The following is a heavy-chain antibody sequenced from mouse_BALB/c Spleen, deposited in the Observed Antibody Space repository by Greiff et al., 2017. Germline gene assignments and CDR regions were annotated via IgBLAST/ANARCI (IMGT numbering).Heavy chain of an antibody. CDR3: ARDYYGNLCAMDY. CDR2: IWAGGST. V-gene: IGHV2-9*02. J-gene: IGHJ4*01. CDR1: GFSLTSYG. D-gene: IGHD2-1*01. Sequence: VKLVESGPGLVAPSQSLSITCTVSGFSLTSYGVHWVRQPPGKGLEWLGVIWAGGSTNYNSALMSRLSISKDNSKSQVFLKMNSLQTDDTAMYYCARDYYGNLCAMDYWGQGTSVTVSS.